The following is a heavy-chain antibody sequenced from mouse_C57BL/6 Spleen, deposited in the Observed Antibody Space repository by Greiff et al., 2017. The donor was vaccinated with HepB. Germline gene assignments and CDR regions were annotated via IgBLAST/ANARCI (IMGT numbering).Heavy chain of an antibody. D-gene: IGHD4-1*01. CDR3: APSWDGASYSYPIED. CDR2: LNPNNGGT. V-gene: IGHV1-22*01. Sequence: VQLQQSGPELVKPGASVKMSCKASGYTFTDYNMHWVKQSHGKSLEWIGYLNPNNGGTSYNKKFKGKATLTVNKSSSTAYMELRSLTSEESAVYYWAPSWDGASYSYPIEDWGQGTPATDSS. J-gene: IGHJ4*01. CDR1: GYTFTDYN.